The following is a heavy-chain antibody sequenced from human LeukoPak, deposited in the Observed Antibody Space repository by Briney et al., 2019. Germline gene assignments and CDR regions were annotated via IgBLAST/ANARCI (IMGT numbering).Heavy chain of an antibody. CDR3: AREEYYDILTGPSGY. D-gene: IGHD3-9*01. CDR2: IKQDGSAK. Sequence: GGSLRLSCAASGFTFNRYWMSWVRQAPGKELQWVANIKQDGSAKYYVDSVKGRFTISRDNAKDSLYLQMNSLRAEDTAVYYCAREEYYDILTGPSGYWGQGTLVAVSS. J-gene: IGHJ4*02. CDR1: GFTFNRYW. V-gene: IGHV3-7*01.